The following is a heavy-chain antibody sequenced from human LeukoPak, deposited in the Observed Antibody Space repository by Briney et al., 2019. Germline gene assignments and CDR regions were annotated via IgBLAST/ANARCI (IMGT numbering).Heavy chain of an antibody. CDR3: ASGAVAGQNYYYMDV. J-gene: IGHJ6*03. Sequence: GESLKISCKGSGYSFTSYWIGWVRQMPGKGLEWMGIIYPGDSDTRYSPSFQGQVTISADKSISTAYLQWSSLKASDTAMYYCASGAVAGQNYYYMDVWGKGTTVTVSS. D-gene: IGHD6-19*01. CDR2: IYPGDSDT. V-gene: IGHV5-51*01. CDR1: GYSFTSYW.